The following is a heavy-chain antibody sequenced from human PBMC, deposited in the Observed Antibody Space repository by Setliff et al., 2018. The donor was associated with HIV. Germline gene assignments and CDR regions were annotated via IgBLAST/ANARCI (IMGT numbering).Heavy chain of an antibody. CDR1: GGSFSTYY. Sequence: LSLPCTVSGGSFSTYYWSWIRQPAGEGPEYIGRVHSTGTTIYNPSLKSRVTMSVAASKNQLSLKLRSVTAADTAVYYCARARITMIGGRLEPYAFDRWGQGTKGT. D-gene: IGHD3-10*01. J-gene: IGHJ3*01. V-gene: IGHV4-4*07. CDR3: ARARITMIGGRLEPYAFDR. CDR2: VHSTGTT.